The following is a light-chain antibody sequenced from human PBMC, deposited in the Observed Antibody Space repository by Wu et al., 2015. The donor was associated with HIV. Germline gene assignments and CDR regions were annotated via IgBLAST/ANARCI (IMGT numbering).Light chain of an antibody. J-gene: IGKJ1*01. CDR1: QSLSTYF. CDR2: CAS. V-gene: IGKV3-20*01. CDR3: QQYASSPQT. Sequence: EIVLSQSPGTLSLSPGERATLSCRASQSLSTYFLAWYQQRPGQAPRLLIHCASSRATGIPDRFSGSGSGTDFTLTISRVEPEDFAVYYCQQYASSPQTFGQGTKVEIK.